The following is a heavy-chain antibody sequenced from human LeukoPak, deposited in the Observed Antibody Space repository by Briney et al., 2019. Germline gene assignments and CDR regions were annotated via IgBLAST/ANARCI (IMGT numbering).Heavy chain of an antibody. D-gene: IGHD3-22*01. J-gene: IGHJ4*02. Sequence: GGSLRLSCAASGFTFSSYGMHWVRQAPGKGLEWVAVIWYDGGNKYYADSVKGRFTISRDNSKNTLYLQMNSLRAEDTAVYYCARDLGYDSSGYYPEAPDYWGQGTLVTVSS. CDR3: ARDLGYDSSGYYPEAPDY. CDR1: GFTFSSYG. CDR2: IWYDGGNK. V-gene: IGHV3-33*01.